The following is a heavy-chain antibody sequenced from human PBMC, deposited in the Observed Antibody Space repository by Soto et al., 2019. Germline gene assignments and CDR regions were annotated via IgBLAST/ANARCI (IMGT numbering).Heavy chain of an antibody. V-gene: IGHV3-21*01. J-gene: IGHJ4*02. CDR2: ISSSSSYI. CDR3: ARDGSERESKYYFDY. D-gene: IGHD3-10*01. CDR1: GFTFSSYS. Sequence: GGSLRLSCAASGFTFSSYSMNWVRQAPGKGLEWVSSISSSSSYIYYADSVKGRFTISRANAKNSLYLQMNSLRAEDTAVYYCARDGSERESKYYFDYWGQGTLVTVSS.